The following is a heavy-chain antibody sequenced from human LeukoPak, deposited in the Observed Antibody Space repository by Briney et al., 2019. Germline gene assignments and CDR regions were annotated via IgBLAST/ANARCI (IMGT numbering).Heavy chain of an antibody. V-gene: IGHV3-48*03. J-gene: IGHJ4*02. CDR1: GFTFSSYE. CDR3: AKGPRIELWLRFDY. CDR2: ISSSGSII. D-gene: IGHD5-18*01. Sequence: GGSLRLSCAASGFTFSSYEMNWVRQAPGKGLEWVSYISSSGSIIYYADSVKGRFTISRDNSKNTLYLQMNSLRAEDTAVYYCAKGPRIELWLRFDYWGQGTLVTVSS.